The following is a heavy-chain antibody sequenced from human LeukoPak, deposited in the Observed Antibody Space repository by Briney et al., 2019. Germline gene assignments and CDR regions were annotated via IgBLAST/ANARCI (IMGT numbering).Heavy chain of an antibody. Sequence: GGSRSLSCAASGFTFSSYGMHWVRQAPGKGREWVGLIWYEGYNKYYADSVKGRFTISRDNSKNTLYQQMNSLRAEDTAVYYCARASSYFDYWGQGTLVTVSS. V-gene: IGHV3-33*01. CDR2: IWYEGYNK. J-gene: IGHJ4*02. CDR3: ARASSYFDY. D-gene: IGHD5/OR15-5a*01. CDR1: GFTFSSYG.